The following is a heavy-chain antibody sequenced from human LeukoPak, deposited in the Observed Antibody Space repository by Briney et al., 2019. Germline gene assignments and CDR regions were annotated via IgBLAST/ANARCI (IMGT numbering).Heavy chain of an antibody. J-gene: IGHJ4*02. CDR2: ISWNSGSI. D-gene: IGHD5-18*01. Sequence: GGSLRLSCAASGFTFDDYAMHWVRQAPGKGLEWGSGISWNSGSIGYADSVKGRFTISRDNAKNSLYLQMNSLRAEDTALYYCAKAKRGYSYSFGVDYWGQGTLVTVSS. V-gene: IGHV3-9*01. CDR1: GFTFDDYA. CDR3: AKAKRGYSYSFGVDY.